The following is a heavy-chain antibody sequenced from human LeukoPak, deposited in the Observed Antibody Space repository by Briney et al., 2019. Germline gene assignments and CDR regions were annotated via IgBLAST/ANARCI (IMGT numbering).Heavy chain of an antibody. J-gene: IGHJ4*01. V-gene: IGHV3-72*01. D-gene: IGHD6-13*01. Sequence: PGGSLRLSCAASGSSFSDYYMDWVRQAPGKGLEWVGRTRNKANSYTTEYAASVKGRFAISRDDSKNSLYLQMNSLKIEDTAIYYCARSSSTWYPLFDYWGQGTLVTVSS. CDR2: TRNKANSYTT. CDR3: ARSSSTWYPLFDY. CDR1: GSSFSDYY.